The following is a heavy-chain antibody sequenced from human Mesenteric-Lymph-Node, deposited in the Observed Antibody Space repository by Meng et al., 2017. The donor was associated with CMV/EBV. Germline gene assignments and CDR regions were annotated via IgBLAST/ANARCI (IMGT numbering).Heavy chain of an antibody. CDR1: GDSVSSGDYF. D-gene: IGHD4-23*01. CDR3: TRDPSYGGYDYYYGMDV. V-gene: IGHV4-61*08. Sequence: SETLSLTCTVSGDSVSSGDYFWSWIRQSPGKQLEWIGYIYYDGSTNYNPSLRSRVTMSVDTSKNQFSLMLSSVTAADTAVYYCTRDPSYGGYDYYYGMDVWGQGTTVTVSS. CDR2: IYYDGST. J-gene: IGHJ6*02.